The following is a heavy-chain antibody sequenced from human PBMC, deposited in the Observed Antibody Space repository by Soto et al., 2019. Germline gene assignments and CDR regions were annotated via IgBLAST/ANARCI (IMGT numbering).Heavy chain of an antibody. CDR1: GFTFSSYC. Sequence: GGSLRLSCAASGFTFSSYCMHWVRQAPGKGLEWVAVIWYDGSNKYYADSVKGRFTISRDNSKNTLYLQMNSLRAEDTAAYYCARGGVVLVPAANWFDPWGQGTLVTVSS. CDR2: IWYDGSNK. J-gene: IGHJ5*02. V-gene: IGHV3-33*01. D-gene: IGHD2-2*01. CDR3: ARGGVVLVPAANWFDP.